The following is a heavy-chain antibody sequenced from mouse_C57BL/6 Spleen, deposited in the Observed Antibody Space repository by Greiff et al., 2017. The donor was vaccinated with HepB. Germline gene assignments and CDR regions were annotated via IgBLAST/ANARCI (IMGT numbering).Heavy chain of an antibody. CDR2: ISYDGSN. D-gene: IGHD3-3*01. Sequence: VQLQQSGPGLVKPSQSLSLTCSVTGYSITSGYYWNWIRQFPGNKLEWMGYISYDGSNNYNPSLNNRISITRDTSKNQFFLKVNSVTTEDTATYYCASDRGIYWYFDFWGTGTTVTVSS. CDR1: GYSITSGYY. CDR3: ASDRGIYWYFDF. V-gene: IGHV3-6*01. J-gene: IGHJ1*03.